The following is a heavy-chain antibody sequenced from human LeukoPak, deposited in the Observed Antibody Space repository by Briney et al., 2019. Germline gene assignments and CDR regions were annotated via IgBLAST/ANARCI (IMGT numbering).Heavy chain of an antibody. CDR1: GGSISSSSCY. CDR2: IYYSGST. J-gene: IGHJ6*02. Sequence: SETLSLTCTVSGGSISSSSCYWGWIRQPPGKGLEWIGSIYYSGSTYYNPSLKSRVTISVDTSKNQFSLKLSSVTAADTAVYYCARPGDYYYYYGMDVWGQGTTVTVSS. D-gene: IGHD4-17*01. CDR3: ARPGDYYYYYGMDV. V-gene: IGHV4-39*07.